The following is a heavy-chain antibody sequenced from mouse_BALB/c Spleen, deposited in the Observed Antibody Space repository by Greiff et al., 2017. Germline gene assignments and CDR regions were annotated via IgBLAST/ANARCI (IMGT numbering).Heavy chain of an antibody. Sequence: EVQRVESGGGLVQPGGSRKLSCAASGFTFSSFGMHWVRQAPEKGLEWVAYISSGSSTIYYADTVKGRFTISRDNPKNTLFLQMTSLRSEDTALYYCARSGEVPYFDYWGQGTTLTVSA. J-gene: IGHJ2*01. CDR1: GFTFSSFG. CDR2: ISSGSSTI. CDR3: ARSGEVPYFDY. D-gene: IGHD3-2*02. V-gene: IGHV5-17*02.